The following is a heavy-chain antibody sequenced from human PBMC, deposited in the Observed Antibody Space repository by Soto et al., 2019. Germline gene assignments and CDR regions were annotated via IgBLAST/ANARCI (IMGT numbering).Heavy chain of an antibody. J-gene: IGHJ3*02. Sequence: SETLSLTCTVSGGSISSGGYYWSWIRQHPGKGLEWIGYIYYSGSTYYNPSLKSRVTISVGTSKNQFSLKLSSVTAADTAVYYCARDMTYYYDSSGYFDAFDIWGQGTMVTVSS. CDR2: IYYSGST. D-gene: IGHD3-22*01. CDR1: GGSISSGGYY. CDR3: ARDMTYYYDSSGYFDAFDI. V-gene: IGHV4-31*03.